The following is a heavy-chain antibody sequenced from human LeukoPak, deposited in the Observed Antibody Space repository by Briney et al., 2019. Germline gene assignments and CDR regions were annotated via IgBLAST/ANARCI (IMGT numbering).Heavy chain of an antibody. D-gene: IGHD3-22*01. CDR3: ARGQHYDPPQGY. V-gene: IGHV4-59*01. J-gene: IGHJ4*02. CDR2: IHYSGTT. CDR1: GGSISSYY. Sequence: SETLSLTCTVSGGSISSYYWSWIRQPPGKGLEWIGYIHYSGTTNYNPSLKSRVTISVDTSKNQFSLKLNSVTAADTAVYYCARGQHYDPPQGYWGQGTLVTVSS.